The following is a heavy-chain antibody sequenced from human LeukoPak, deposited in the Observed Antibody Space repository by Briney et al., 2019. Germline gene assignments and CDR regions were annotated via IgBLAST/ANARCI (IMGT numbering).Heavy chain of an antibody. CDR1: GGSISSSSYY. CDR3: ARGGNSFFDY. Sequence: SETLSLTCTVSGGSISSSSYYWGWIRQPPGKGLEWIGSIYYSGSTYYNPSLKSRVTISVDTSKNQFSLKLSSVTAADTAVYYCARGGNSFFDYWGQGTLVTVSS. D-gene: IGHD4-23*01. CDR2: IYYSGST. J-gene: IGHJ4*02. V-gene: IGHV4-39*01.